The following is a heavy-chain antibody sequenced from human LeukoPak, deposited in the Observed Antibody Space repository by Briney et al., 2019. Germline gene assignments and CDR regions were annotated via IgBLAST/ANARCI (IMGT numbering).Heavy chain of an antibody. Sequence: ASVKVSCKASGYTFTSYDINWVRQATGQGLEWMGWMNPNSGNTGYAQKFQGRVTMTRNTSISTAYMELSSLRSGDTAVYYCARNSGSYEELDYWGQGTLVTVSS. J-gene: IGHJ4*02. D-gene: IGHD1-26*01. CDR1: GYTFTSYD. CDR3: ARNSGSYEELDY. CDR2: MNPNSGNT. V-gene: IGHV1-8*01.